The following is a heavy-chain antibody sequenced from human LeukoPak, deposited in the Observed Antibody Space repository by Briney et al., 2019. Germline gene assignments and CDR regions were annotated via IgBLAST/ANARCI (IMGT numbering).Heavy chain of an antibody. CDR2: IYHSGSS. Sequence: PSETLSLTCTVSTYSISSGYYWGWIRRPPGKGLEWIGSIYHSGSSYYNPSLKSRVTISVDTSKNQFSLKLRSVTAADTAMYYCARGTLYSGWSYYFDYWGQGSQVTVSS. CDR3: ARGTLYSGWSYYFDY. J-gene: IGHJ4*02. V-gene: IGHV4-38-2*02. CDR1: TYSISSGYY. D-gene: IGHD6-19*01.